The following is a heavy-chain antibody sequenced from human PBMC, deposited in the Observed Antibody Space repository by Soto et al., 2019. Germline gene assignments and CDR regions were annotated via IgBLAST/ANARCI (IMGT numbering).Heavy chain of an antibody. D-gene: IGHD3-22*01. CDR1: DGSISSYY. CDR3: ARHYYDTSVRKWGGTFDS. Sequence: QVQLQESGPGLVKPSETLSLTCTVSDGSISSYYWSWIRQPPGKGLEWIGHIYYSGTTNYNPSLKSRVTIAVDTSKHQFSLKLSSVTAADTAVYYCARHYYDTSVRKWGGTFDSWGRGALVTVSS. J-gene: IGHJ4*02. CDR2: IYYSGTT. V-gene: IGHV4-59*08.